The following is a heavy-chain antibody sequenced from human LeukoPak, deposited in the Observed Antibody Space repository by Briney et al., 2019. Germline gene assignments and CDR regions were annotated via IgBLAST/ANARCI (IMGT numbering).Heavy chain of an antibody. CDR3: ARDGKAVGATKAPYYYYYMDV. Sequence: GGSLRLSCAASGFTFSSYTMNWVRQAPGKGLEWVSYISSGNSNIYYADSVKGRFTISRDNAKNSLYLQMNSLRAEDTAVYYCARDGKAVGATKAPYYYYYMDVWGKGTTVTVSS. CDR2: ISSGNSNI. V-gene: IGHV3-48*01. D-gene: IGHD1-26*01. CDR1: GFTFSSYT. J-gene: IGHJ6*03.